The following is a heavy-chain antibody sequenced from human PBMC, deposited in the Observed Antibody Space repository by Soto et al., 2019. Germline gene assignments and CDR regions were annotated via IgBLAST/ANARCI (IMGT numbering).Heavy chain of an antibody. V-gene: IGHV2-5*02. CDR2: IYWDDDK. J-gene: IGHJ4*02. CDR1: GFSLSTSGVG. D-gene: IGHD3-3*01. Sequence: SGPTLVNPTQTLTLTCTLSGFSLSTSGVGVGWIRQPPGKALEWLALIYWDDDKRHSPSLKSRLTITKDTSKNQVVLTMTKMDPVDTATYYCARNDFWSGYPALSYWGQGTLVTVSS. CDR3: ARNDFWSGYPALSY.